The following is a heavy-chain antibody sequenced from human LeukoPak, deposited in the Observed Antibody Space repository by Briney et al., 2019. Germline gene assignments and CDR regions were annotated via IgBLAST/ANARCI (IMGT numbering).Heavy chain of an antibody. CDR3: ARAGGYEGNWFDP. D-gene: IGHD5-12*01. CDR1: AFTFSSYW. J-gene: IGHJ5*02. Sequence: GGSLRLSCAASAFTFSSYWMHWVRQAPGKGLVWVSRINSDGSSTSYADSVKGRFTISRDNAKNTLYLQMNSLRAEDTAVYYCARAGGYEGNWFDPWGQGTLVTVSS. CDR2: INSDGSST. V-gene: IGHV3-74*01.